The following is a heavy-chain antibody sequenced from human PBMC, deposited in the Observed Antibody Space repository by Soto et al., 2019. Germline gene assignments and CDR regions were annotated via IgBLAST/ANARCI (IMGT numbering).Heavy chain of an antibody. CDR3: ARAGIIGLIDGYDL. Sequence: ASVKVSCKASVFTSSGISWVRQAPGQRLEWMGWISTHNGNTIYGQKCQGRVIMTMDTSTTTVYMELRSLRPDDTAVHLSARAGIIGLIDGYDLWRQGTLVTVSS. V-gene: IGHV1-18*04. CDR1: VFTSSG. CDR2: ISTHNGNT. D-gene: IGHD3-10*01. J-gene: IGHJ3*01.